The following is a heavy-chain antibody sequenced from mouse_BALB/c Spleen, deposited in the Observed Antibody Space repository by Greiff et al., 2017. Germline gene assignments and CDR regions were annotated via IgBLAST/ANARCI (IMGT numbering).Heavy chain of an antibody. Sequence: EVMLVESGGGLVQPGGSRKLSCAASGFTFSDYGMAWVRQAPGKGPEWVAFISNLAYSIYYADTVTGRFTISRENAKNTLYLEMSSLRSEDTAMYYCARDPYYGSSYYAMDYWGQGTSVTVSS. D-gene: IGHD1-1*01. CDR1: GFTFSDYG. J-gene: IGHJ4*01. V-gene: IGHV5-15*02. CDR2: ISNLAYSI. CDR3: ARDPYYGSSYYAMDY.